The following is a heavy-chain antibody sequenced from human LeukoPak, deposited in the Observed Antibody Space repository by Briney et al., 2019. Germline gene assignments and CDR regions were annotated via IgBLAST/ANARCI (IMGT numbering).Heavy chain of an antibody. Sequence: GESLRLSCAASGFTFSSYSMNWVRQAPGKGLEWVSSISSSSSYIYYADSVKGRFTISRDNAKNSLYLQMNSLRAEDTALYYCARAPPSIAAAGNGWFDPWGQGTLVTASS. CDR3: ARAPPSIAAAGNGWFDP. D-gene: IGHD6-13*01. J-gene: IGHJ5*02. V-gene: IGHV3-21*01. CDR1: GFTFSSYS. CDR2: ISSSSSYI.